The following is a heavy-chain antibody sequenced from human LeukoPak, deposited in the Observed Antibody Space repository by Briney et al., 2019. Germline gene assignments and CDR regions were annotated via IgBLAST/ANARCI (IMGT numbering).Heavy chain of an antibody. J-gene: IGHJ4*02. CDR3: GRVINGFIDY. V-gene: IGHV1-18*01. CDR2: ITTSNGNT. Sequence: ASVKVSCKASGYTFTNYGISWVPQAPGQGLEWMGWITTSNGNTNYAQKFQDKFTMTSDTSTSTAYMELRSLRSDDTAVYYCGRVINGFIDYWGQGTLVTVSS. D-gene: IGHD2-8*01. CDR1: GYTFTNYG.